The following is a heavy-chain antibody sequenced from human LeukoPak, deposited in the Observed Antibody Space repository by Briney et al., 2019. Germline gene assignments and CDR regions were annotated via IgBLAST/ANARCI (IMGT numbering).Heavy chain of an antibody. V-gene: IGHV4-39*01. CDR2: IYYSGST. CDR3: ARHIGAAAAGTYY. D-gene: IGHD6-13*01. J-gene: IGHJ4*02. Sequence: PSETLSLTCTVSGGSISSSSYYWGWIRQPPGKGLEWIGSIYYSGSTYYNPSLKSRVTISVDTSKNQFSLKLSPVTAADTAVYYCARHIGAAAAGTYYWGQGTLVTVSS. CDR1: GGSISSSSYY.